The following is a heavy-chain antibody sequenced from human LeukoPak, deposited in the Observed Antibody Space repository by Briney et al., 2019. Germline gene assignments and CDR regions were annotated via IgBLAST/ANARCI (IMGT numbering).Heavy chain of an antibody. Sequence: SGGSLRLSCAASGFTVSSNYMNWVRQAPGKGLEWVSVIYSGGSTYYTDSVKGRFTISRGNSKNTLYLQMNSLRAEDTAVYYCARGDTIFGVLSPLEYWGQGTLVTVSS. CDR3: ARGDTIFGVLSPLEY. V-gene: IGHV3-53*01. CDR1: GFTVSSNY. CDR2: IYSGGST. D-gene: IGHD3-3*01. J-gene: IGHJ4*02.